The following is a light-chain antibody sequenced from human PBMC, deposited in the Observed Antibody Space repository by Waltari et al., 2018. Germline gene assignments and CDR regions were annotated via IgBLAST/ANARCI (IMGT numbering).Light chain of an antibody. CDR1: DSDVGAYDF. CDR2: EVS. CDR3: SSYTTSSAPGV. J-gene: IGLJ1*01. Sequence: QSALTQPASVSGSPGQSITISCSGTDSDVGAYDFVSWYQQHPGKAPHLLLYEVSNLPSGISNRFAASKSGNPASLTISGLQAEDEADYYCSSYTTSSAPGVFGTGTRVTVL. V-gene: IGLV2-14*01.